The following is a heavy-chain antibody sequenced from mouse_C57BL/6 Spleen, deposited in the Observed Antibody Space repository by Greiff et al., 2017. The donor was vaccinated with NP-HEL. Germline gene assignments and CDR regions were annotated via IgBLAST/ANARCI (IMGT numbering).Heavy chain of an antibody. V-gene: IGHV1-69*01. CDR1: GYTFTSYW. Sequence: VKLQQPGAELVMPGASVKLSCKASGYTFTSYWMHWVKQRPGQGLEWIGEIDPSDSYTNYNQKFKGKSTLTVDKSSSTAYMQLSSLTSEDSAVYYCAPLYPAWFAYWGQGTLVTVSA. CDR2: IDPSDSYT. CDR3: APLYPAWFAY. J-gene: IGHJ3*01.